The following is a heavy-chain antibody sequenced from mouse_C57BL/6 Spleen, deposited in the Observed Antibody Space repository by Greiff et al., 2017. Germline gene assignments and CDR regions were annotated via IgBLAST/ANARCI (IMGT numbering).Heavy chain of an antibody. D-gene: IGHD2-2*01. CDR2: IRMNPDNYSS. CDR1: GFTFSNYW. Sequence: EVMLVESGGGLVQPGGSMKLSCVASGFTFSNYWMNWVRQSPEKGLEWVAQIRMNPDNYSSHYEESVKGRFTISRDASKSSVYLQMNNLRAEDTGIYYCTGGRLRSFDYWGQGTTLTVSS. J-gene: IGHJ2*01. V-gene: IGHV6-3*01. CDR3: TGGRLRSFDY.